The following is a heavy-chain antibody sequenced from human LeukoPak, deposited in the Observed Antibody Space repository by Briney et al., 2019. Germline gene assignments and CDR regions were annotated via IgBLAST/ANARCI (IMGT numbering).Heavy chain of an antibody. CDR2: ISYDGSNK. J-gene: IGHJ4*02. Sequence: GRSLRLSCAAAGFTFSSNGMHWVRQAPGKGMEWVAVISYDGSNKYYADSVKGRFTISRDNSKNTLYLQMNSLRAEDTAVYYCAKEEDYGDYTDYWGQGTLVTVSS. D-gene: IGHD4-17*01. V-gene: IGHV3-30*18. CDR3: AKEEDYGDYTDY. CDR1: GFTFSSNG.